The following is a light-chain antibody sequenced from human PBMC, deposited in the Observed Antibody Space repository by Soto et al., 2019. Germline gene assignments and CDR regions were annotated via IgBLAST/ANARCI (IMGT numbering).Light chain of an antibody. Sequence: DIQMTQSPSSLSASIGERVIITCRASETISRYLNWYQQKPGKAPKVLIYAASSLQSGVPSRFSGIGSGTDFTLSISSLQPEDFATYYCQQSYSGPLTFGGGTKVDIK. V-gene: IGKV1-39*01. CDR1: ETISRY. CDR3: QQSYSGPLT. J-gene: IGKJ4*01. CDR2: AAS.